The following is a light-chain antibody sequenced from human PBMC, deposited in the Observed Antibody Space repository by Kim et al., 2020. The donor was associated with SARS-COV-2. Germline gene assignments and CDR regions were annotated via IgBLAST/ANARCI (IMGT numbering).Light chain of an antibody. Sequence: ASVGDRVTITCQASQDIRNYLNWYQQKPGKAPKLLIYDASNLETGVPSRFSGSGSETDFTFTINSLQPEDIATYFCHQYESLPYTFGQGTKLEI. CDR2: DAS. V-gene: IGKV1-33*01. CDR1: QDIRNY. J-gene: IGKJ2*01. CDR3: HQYESLPYT.